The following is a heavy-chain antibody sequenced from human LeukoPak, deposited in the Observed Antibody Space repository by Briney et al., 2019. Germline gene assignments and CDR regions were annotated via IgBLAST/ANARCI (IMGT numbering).Heavy chain of an antibody. Sequence: PGGSLRLSCAASGFTFSSSWMTWVRQAPGKGLEWVASIREDGSQKSAVDSVRGRFTIARDNAKDSVYLQMDSLRAEGTAVYYCASEIIFGSFDYWGQGTLVTVSS. D-gene: IGHD3-3*01. CDR3: ASEIIFGSFDY. J-gene: IGHJ4*02. V-gene: IGHV3-7*01. CDR2: IREDGSQK. CDR1: GFTFSSSW.